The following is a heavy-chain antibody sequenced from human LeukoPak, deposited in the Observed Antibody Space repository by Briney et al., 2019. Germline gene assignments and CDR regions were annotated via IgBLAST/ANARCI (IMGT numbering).Heavy chain of an antibody. CDR3: AKEDIVVVPAAIGPPGY. CDR2: IRFDGSNK. CDR1: GFTFSSYG. D-gene: IGHD2-2*01. Sequence: GGSLRLSCAASGFTFSSYGMHWVRQAPGKGLEWVAFIRFDGSNKYYADSVKGRFTISRDNSKNTLYLQMNSLRAEDTAVYYCAKEDIVVVPAAIGPPGYWGQGTLVTVSS. J-gene: IGHJ4*02. V-gene: IGHV3-30*02.